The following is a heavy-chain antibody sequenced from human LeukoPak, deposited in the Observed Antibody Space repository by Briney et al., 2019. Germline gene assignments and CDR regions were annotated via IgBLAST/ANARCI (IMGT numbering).Heavy chain of an antibody. Sequence: GGSLRLSCAASGFTFSSYGMHWVRQAPGKGLEWVSAISGSGGSTYYADSVKGRFTISRDNSKNTLYLQMNSLRAEDTAVYYCARGYSSGWYYFDYWGQGTLVTVSS. D-gene: IGHD6-19*01. V-gene: IGHV3-23*01. CDR1: GFTFSSYG. CDR3: ARGYSSGWYYFDY. CDR2: ISGSGGST. J-gene: IGHJ4*02.